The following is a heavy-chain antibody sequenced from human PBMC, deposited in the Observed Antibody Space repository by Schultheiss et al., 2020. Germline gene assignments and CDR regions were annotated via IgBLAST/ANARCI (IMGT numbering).Heavy chain of an antibody. Sequence: GGSLRLSCAVSGFSVSTNYMTWVRQAPGKGLVWVSRINGDGSSTTYADSVKGRFTISRDNAKNTLYLQMNSLRAEDTAVYYCASFGDIYSSLQLTWGQGTLVTVSS. CDR1: GFSVSTNY. CDR3: ASFGDIYSSLQLT. J-gene: IGHJ4*02. V-gene: IGHV3-74*01. CDR2: INGDGSST. D-gene: IGHD6-13*01.